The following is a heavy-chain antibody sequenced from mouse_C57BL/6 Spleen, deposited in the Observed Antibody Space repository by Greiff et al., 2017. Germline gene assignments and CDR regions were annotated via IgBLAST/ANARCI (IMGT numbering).Heavy chain of an antibody. CDR2: IDPENGDT. CDR3: TAWPAQAAWFAY. D-gene: IGHD3-2*02. CDR1: GFNIKDDY. Sequence: EVQLQQSGAELVRPGASVKLSCTASGFNIKDDYMHWVKQRPEQGLEWIGWIDPENGDTEYASKFQGKATITADTSSNTAYLQLSSLTSEDAAVYYCTAWPAQAAWFAYWGQGTLVTVSA. J-gene: IGHJ3*01. V-gene: IGHV14-4*01.